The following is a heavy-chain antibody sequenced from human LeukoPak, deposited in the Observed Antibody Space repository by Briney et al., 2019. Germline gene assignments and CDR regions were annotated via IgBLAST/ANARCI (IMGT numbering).Heavy chain of an antibody. Sequence: SETLSLTCTVSGGSVSSGSYYWSWIRQPPGKGLEWIGNVDYSGSTSYNPSLKRRVTISVDRSKNQFSLKVKYLTAADTAVHYCARGIRTGYGYWGQGTRVTVSS. CDR2: VDYSGST. D-gene: IGHD1-1*01. CDR1: GGSVSSGSYY. CDR3: ARGIRTGYGY. V-gene: IGHV4-61*01. J-gene: IGHJ4*02.